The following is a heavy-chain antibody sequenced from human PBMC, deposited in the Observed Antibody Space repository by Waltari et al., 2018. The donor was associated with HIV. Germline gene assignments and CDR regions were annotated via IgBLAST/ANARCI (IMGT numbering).Heavy chain of an antibody. Sequence: EVQLVESGGGLVQPGGSLSLSCAASGFTFSSYGMRWVRQAPGKGPEWVSTISGNALNTHYADSVQGRFTISRDNSNNMVSLQMSSLRAEDTAVYYCAREIPAMDVWGQGTTVTVCS. V-gene: IGHV3-23*04. CDR2: ISGNALNT. J-gene: IGHJ6*02. CDR3: AREIPAMDV. CDR1: GFTFSSYG.